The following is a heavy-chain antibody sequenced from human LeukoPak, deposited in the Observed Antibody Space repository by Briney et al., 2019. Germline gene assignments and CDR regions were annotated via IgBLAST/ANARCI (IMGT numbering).Heavy chain of an antibody. D-gene: IGHD4-17*01. CDR1: GFTFSSYA. J-gene: IGHJ1*01. CDR3: AKYAFAVTTSGSHFQH. Sequence: GGSLRLSCAASGFTFSSYAMSWVRQAPGKGLEWVSAISGSGGSTYYADSVKGRFTISRDNSKNTLYLQMNSLRAEDTAVYYCAKYAFAVTTSGSHFQHWGQGTLVTVSS. CDR2: ISGSGGST. V-gene: IGHV3-23*01.